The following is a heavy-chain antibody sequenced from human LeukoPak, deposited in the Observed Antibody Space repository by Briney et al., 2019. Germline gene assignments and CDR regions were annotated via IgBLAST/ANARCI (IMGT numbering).Heavy chain of an antibody. D-gene: IGHD4-17*01. CDR2: ICGSGGST. J-gene: IGHJ5*02. CDR3: ARGGFTPVTYNWFDP. CDR1: GFTFSSYA. Sequence: GGSLRLSCAASGFTFSSYAMSWVRQAPGKGLEWVAAICGSGGSTYYADSVKGQFPISRDNFKNPLYLQMNSLRAEDTAVYYCARGGFTPVTYNWFDPWGQGTLVTVSS. V-gene: IGHV3-23*01.